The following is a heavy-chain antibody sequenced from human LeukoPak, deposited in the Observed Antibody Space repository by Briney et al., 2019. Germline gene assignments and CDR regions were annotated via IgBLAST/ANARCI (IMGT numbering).Heavy chain of an antibody. D-gene: IGHD2-15*01. CDR1: GDSLSSNSAT. V-gene: IGHV6-1*01. J-gene: IGHJ6*02. Sequence: PSQTLSLTCAISGDSLSSNSATWNWVRQSPSRGLEWLGRTYYRSKWYNDYAVSVKSRITINPDTSKNQFSLQLNSVTPEDTAVYYCARTGYIVVVVAATPVSYGMDVWGQGTTVTVSS. CDR3: ARTGYIVVVVAATPVSYGMDV. CDR2: TYYRSKWYN.